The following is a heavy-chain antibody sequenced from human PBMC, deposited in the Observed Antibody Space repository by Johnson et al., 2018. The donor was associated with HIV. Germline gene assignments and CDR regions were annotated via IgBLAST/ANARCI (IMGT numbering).Heavy chain of an antibody. CDR1: GFTFSSHA. J-gene: IGHJ3*02. Sequence: VQLVESGGGLVQPGGSLRLYCAASGFTFSSHAMHWVRQAPGKGLEYVSGISGNGGSTYYANSVKGRLTISRDNSKNTLYVQMGSLRAEDMAVYYCAREVYSNFDFDAFDIWGQGTMVTVSS. V-gene: IGHV3-64*01. D-gene: IGHD6-13*01. CDR3: AREVYSNFDFDAFDI. CDR2: ISGNGGST.